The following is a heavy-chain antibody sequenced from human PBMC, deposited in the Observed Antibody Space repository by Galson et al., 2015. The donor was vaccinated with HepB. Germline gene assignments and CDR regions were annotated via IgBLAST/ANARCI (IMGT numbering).Heavy chain of an antibody. V-gene: IGHV1-3*01. Sequence: SVKVSCKASGYTFTSYAMHWVRQAPGQRLEWMGWINAGNGNTKYSQKFQGRVTITRDTSASTAYMELSSLRSEDTAVYYCARDSGAAAVYFDYWGQGTLVTVSS. D-gene: IGHD6-13*01. CDR3: ARDSGAAAVYFDY. CDR2: INAGNGNT. J-gene: IGHJ4*02. CDR1: GYTFTSYA.